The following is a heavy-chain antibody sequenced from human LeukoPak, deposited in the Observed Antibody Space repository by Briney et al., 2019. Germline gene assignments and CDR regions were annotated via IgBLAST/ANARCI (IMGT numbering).Heavy chain of an antibody. CDR1: GGSISSYY. D-gene: IGHD6-6*01. CDR3: ARSDELVRTGWFDP. V-gene: IGHV4-59*12. Sequence: PSETLSLTCTVSGGSISSYYWSWIRQPPGKGLEWIGYIYYSGSTNYNPSLKSRVTISVDTSKNQFSLKLSSVTAADTAVYYCARSDELVRTGWFDPWGQGTLVTVSS. CDR2: IYYSGST. J-gene: IGHJ5*02.